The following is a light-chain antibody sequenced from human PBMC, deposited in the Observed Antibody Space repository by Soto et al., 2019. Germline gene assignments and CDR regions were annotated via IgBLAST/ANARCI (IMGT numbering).Light chain of an antibody. CDR2: EVT. V-gene: IGLV2-14*01. J-gene: IGLJ1*01. CDR1: GRDLGDYYY. CDR3: CSYVGATTYV. Sequence: QSALTQPASLSGSPGQSITISCTGTGRDLGDYYYVSWYQQRPGKAPRLLIYEVTNRPSGISDRFSGSKSGSTASLTISGLQAEDEAEYYCCSYVGATTYVFGSGTKLTVL.